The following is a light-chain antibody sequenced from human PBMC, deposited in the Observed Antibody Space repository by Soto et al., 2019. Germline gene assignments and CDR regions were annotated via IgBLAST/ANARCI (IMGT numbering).Light chain of an antibody. CDR2: AAS. CDR3: QQYGNSPRT. J-gene: IGKJ1*01. V-gene: IGKV3-20*01. CDR1: QSVNSNY. Sequence: EIVLTQSPGTLSLPPGERATLSCRASQSVNSNYLAWYQQKPGQAPRLLIYAASRRAAGIPDRFSGSGSGTDVTLTISKLEPEDFAVYYWQQYGNSPRTFGQGTKVEIK.